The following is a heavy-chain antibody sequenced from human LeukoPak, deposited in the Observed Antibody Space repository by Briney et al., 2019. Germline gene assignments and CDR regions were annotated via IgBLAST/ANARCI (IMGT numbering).Heavy chain of an antibody. V-gene: IGHV1-18*01. Sequence: ASVKVSCKASGYTFTSYGINWVRQAPGQGLEWMGWISVYTGNTNYAQKFQDRVTLTTDTSTTTAYMELRRLRSADTAVYYCARDIENHSPSGAYFDSWGQGTLVTVSS. D-gene: IGHD3-10*01. CDR3: ARDIENHSPSGAYFDS. CDR2: ISVYTGNT. J-gene: IGHJ4*02. CDR1: GYTFTSYG.